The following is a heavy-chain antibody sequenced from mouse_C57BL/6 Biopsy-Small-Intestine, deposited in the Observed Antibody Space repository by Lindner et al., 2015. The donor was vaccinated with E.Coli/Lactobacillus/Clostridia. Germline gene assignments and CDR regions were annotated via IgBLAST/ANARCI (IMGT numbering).Heavy chain of an antibody. V-gene: IGHV1S135*01. J-gene: IGHJ3*01. CDR1: GYSFTGCN. CDR2: IDPYNGAT. Sequence: QLQESGPELVKPGASVKMSCKASGYSFTGCNMHWVKQSHGKSLEWIGYIDPYNGATSYNQKFKGKATLTVDKSSSTAYMQLNSLTSEDSAVYYCASYSNYWFAYWGQGTLVTVSA. CDR3: ASYSNYWFAY. D-gene: IGHD2-5*01.